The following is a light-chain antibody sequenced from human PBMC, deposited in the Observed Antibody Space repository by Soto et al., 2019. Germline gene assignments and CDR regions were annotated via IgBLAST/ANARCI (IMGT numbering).Light chain of an antibody. V-gene: IGKV1-5*01. Sequence: DIQMTQSPSTLSASVGDRVTITCRASQSISSWLAWYQQKPGKAPKLLIYDASSLESGVPSRFSGSGSGTEFTLTIRSLQPDDFATYYCQLYNSYSFTFGPGTKVDIK. CDR3: QLYNSYSFT. J-gene: IGKJ3*01. CDR2: DAS. CDR1: QSISSW.